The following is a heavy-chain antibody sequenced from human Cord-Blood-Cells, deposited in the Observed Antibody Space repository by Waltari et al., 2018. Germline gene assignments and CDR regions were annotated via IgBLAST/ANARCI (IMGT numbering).Heavy chain of an antibody. V-gene: IGHV6-1*01. CDR1: GDRFSSHSAA. CDR3: ARGGTDAFDI. CDR2: TYYRSKWYN. D-gene: IGHD1-1*01. Sequence: QVQLQQSGPGLVKPSQTLPLTCALSGDRFSSHSAAWNWIRQSPSRGLEWLGRTYYRSKWYNDYAVSVKSRITINQDTSKNQFSLQLNSVTPEDTAVYYCARGGTDAFDIWGQGTMVTVSS. J-gene: IGHJ3*02.